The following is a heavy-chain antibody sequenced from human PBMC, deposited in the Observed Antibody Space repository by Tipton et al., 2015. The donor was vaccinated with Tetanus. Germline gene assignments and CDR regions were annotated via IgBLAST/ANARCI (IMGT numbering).Heavy chain of an antibody. D-gene: IGHD3-3*01. J-gene: IGHJ1*01. CDR2: FYHTGST. Sequence: LRLSCAVFGDSMNSDDYSWGWIRQPPGKGMEWIGFFYHTGSTSYNPSLKSRVAISVDWSKNQLSLNLTSVTAADTAVYYCARTSGYLYSSYWGQGTLVTVSS. V-gene: IGHV4-30-2*01. CDR1: GDSMNSDDYS. CDR3: ARTSGYLYSSY.